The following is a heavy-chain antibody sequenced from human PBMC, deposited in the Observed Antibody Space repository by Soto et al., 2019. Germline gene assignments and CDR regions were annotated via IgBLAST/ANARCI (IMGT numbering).Heavy chain of an antibody. CDR3: AKEGGDNQLDY. CDR1: GFTFSSYN. D-gene: IGHD1-26*01. V-gene: IGHV3-30*18. Sequence: QVQLVESGGSVVQPGRSLRLSCAASGFTFSSYNMYWVRQAPGKGLEWVAVMSYNGRDKYYADSVKGQFTISRDNSKSTLYLQVDSLRVEDTAVYYCAKEGGDNQLDYWGQGTLVTVSS. J-gene: IGHJ4*02. CDR2: MSYNGRDK.